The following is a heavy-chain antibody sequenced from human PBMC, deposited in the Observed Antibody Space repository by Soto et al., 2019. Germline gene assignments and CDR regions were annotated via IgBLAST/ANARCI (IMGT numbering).Heavy chain of an antibody. CDR2: IYYSGST. J-gene: IGHJ3*02. Sequence: SETLSLTCTVSGGSISSYYWSWIRQPPGKGLEWIGYIYYSGSTNYNPSLKSRVTISVDTSKNQFSLKLSSVTAADTAVYYCARARWAARYACNIWRQGIMVTVTS. V-gene: IGHV4-59*01. D-gene: IGHD2-15*01. CDR3: ARARWAARYACNI. CDR1: GGSISSYY.